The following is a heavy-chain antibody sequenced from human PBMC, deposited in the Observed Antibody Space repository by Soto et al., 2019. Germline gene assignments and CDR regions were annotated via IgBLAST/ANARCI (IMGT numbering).Heavy chain of an antibody. CDR2: INSDGSST. CDR1: GFTFSSYW. D-gene: IGHD1-26*01. V-gene: IGHV3-74*01. Sequence: PVGSLRLSCAASGFTFSSYWMHWVRQAPGRGLVWVSRINSDGSSTSYADSVKGRFTISRDNAKNTLYLQMNSLRAEDTAVYYCARTRGATGAFDIWGQGTMVTVSS. CDR3: ARTRGATGAFDI. J-gene: IGHJ3*02.